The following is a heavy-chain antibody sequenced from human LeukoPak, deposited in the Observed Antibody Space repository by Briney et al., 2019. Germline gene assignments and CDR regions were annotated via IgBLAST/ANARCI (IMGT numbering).Heavy chain of an antibody. J-gene: IGHJ6*02. D-gene: IGHD5-12*01. CDR2: INHSGST. Sequence: SETLSLTCAVYGGSFSGYYWSWIRQPPGKGLEWIGEINHSGSTNYNPSLKSRVTISVDTSKNQFSLKLNSVTAADTAVYYCARGYSGYVIRYGMDVWGQGTTVTVSS. V-gene: IGHV4-34*01. CDR3: ARGYSGYVIRYGMDV. CDR1: GGSFSGYY.